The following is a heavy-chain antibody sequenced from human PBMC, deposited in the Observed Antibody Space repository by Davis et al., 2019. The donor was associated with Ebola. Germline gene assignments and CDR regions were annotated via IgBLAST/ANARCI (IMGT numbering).Heavy chain of an antibody. D-gene: IGHD3-16*01. CDR1: ELTFSSHW. Sequence: GESLKISCAASELTFSSHWMHWVRQAPGKGLVWVSRISGDGGDTSYADSVRGRFTISRDNAKNTLYLQMNSLRAEDTDVYYCTRDFDWDGGYWGQGTLVTVS. V-gene: IGHV3-74*01. CDR3: TRDFDWDGGY. CDR2: ISGDGGDT. J-gene: IGHJ4*02.